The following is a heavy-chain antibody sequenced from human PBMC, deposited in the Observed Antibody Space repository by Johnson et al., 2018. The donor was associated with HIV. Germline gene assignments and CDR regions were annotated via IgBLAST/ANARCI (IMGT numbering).Heavy chain of an antibody. CDR2: IYSGGST. CDR1: GFTVSSNY. CDR3: AREGPPRAFDI. Sequence: VQLVESGGGLVQPGGSLRLSCAASGFTVSSNYMSWVRQAPGKGLEWVSVIYSGGSTYYADSVKGRFTISRDNSKKTLYLQMNSLRAEDTAVYYCAREGPPRAFDIWGQGTMVTVSS. V-gene: IGHV3-66*01. J-gene: IGHJ3*02.